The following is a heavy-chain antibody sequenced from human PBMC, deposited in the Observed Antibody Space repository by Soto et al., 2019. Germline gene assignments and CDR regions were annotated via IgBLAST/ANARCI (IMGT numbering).Heavy chain of an antibody. CDR1: GGSISSGDYY. V-gene: IGHV4-30-4*01. CDR3: ARELRGYSSGWFGDWFDP. Sequence: PSETLSLTCTVSGGSISSGDYYWTWIRQPPGKGLEWIGYISYSGSTDYNPSLKSRVTISVDPSKSQFSLKLSSVTAADTAVYYCARELRGYSSGWFGDWFDPWGQGTLVTVSS. J-gene: IGHJ5*02. CDR2: ISYSGST. D-gene: IGHD6-19*01.